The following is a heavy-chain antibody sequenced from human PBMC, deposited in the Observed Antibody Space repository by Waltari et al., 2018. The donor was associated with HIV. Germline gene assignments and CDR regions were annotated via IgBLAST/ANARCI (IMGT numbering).Heavy chain of an antibody. V-gene: IGHV1-3*01. Sequence: QVQLVQSGAEVKKPGASVKVSCKASGYTFTSYAMHWVRQAPGQRLEWMGWINAGNGNTKYSQKFQGRVTITRDTSASTAYMELSSLRSEDTAVYYCARALVRFLEWLPMGWFDPWGQGTLVTVSS. CDR1: GYTFTSYA. CDR3: ARALVRFLEWLPMGWFDP. D-gene: IGHD3-3*01. J-gene: IGHJ5*02. CDR2: INAGNGNT.